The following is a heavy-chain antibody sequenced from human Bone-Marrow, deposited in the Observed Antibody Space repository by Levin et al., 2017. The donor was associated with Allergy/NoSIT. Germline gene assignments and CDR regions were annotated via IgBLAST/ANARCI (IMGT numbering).Heavy chain of an antibody. Sequence: QPGGSLRLSCAASGFTFSSYAMSWVRQAPGKGLEWVSVISDSGGRTYHADSVKGRFTISRDNSKTTLYLQMNSLRAEDTAIYFCAKSSGGNCYSSSDYWGQGTLVTVSS. CDR3: AKSSGGNCYSSSDY. CDR1: GFTFSSYA. D-gene: IGHD2-15*01. V-gene: IGHV3-23*01. J-gene: IGHJ4*02. CDR2: ISDSGGRT.